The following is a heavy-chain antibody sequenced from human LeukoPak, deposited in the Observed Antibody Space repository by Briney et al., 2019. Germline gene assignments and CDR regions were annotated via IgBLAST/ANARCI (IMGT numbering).Heavy chain of an antibody. CDR1: GFTFSSYD. V-gene: IGHV3-13*01. Sequence: PGGSLRLSCAASGFTFSSYDMHWVRHATGKGLEWVSAIGTAGDTYYPGSVKGRFTISRENAKNSLYLQMNSLRAEDTAVYYCARSTYSSGWDFDYWGQGTLVTVSS. CDR3: ARSTYSSGWDFDY. D-gene: IGHD6-19*01. J-gene: IGHJ4*02. CDR2: IGTAGDT.